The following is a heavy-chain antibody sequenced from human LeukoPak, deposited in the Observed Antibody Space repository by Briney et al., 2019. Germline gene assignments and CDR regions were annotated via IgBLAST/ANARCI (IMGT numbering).Heavy chain of an antibody. D-gene: IGHD3-22*01. Sequence: GGSLRLSCAASGFTFSSYEMNWVRQAPGKGLEWVAHIKQDGSEKDYVDSVKGRFTISRDNAKSSLYLQMNSLRAEDTALYYCARDEDYSDSSGYHYDAFDIWGQGTMVTVSS. CDR3: ARDEDYSDSSGYHYDAFDI. J-gene: IGHJ3*02. CDR2: IKQDGSEK. CDR1: GFTFSSYE. V-gene: IGHV3-7*01.